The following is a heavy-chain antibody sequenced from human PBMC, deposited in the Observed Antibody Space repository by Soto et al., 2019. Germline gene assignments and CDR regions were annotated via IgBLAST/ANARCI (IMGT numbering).Heavy chain of an antibody. CDR3: ARGRARGYYYYGMDV. J-gene: IGHJ6*02. Sequence: SETLSLTCAVYGGSFSGYYWSWIRQPPGKGLEWIGETNHSGSTNYNPSLKSRVTISVDTSKNQFSLKLSSVTAADTAVYYCARGRARGYYYYGMDVWGQGTTVTVSS. CDR1: GGSFSGYY. V-gene: IGHV4-34*01. D-gene: IGHD5-12*01. CDR2: TNHSGST.